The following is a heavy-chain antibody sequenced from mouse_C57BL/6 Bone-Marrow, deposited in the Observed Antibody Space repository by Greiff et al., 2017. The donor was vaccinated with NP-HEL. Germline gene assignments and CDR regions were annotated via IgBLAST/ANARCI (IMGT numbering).Heavy chain of an antibody. D-gene: IGHD2-2*01. CDR1: GYTFTSYW. Sequence: QVQLQQPGAELVKPGASVKVSCKASGYTFTSYWMHWVKQRPGQGLEWIGRIHPSDSDTNYNQKFKGKATLTVDKSSSIAYMQLSSLTSEDSAVYYCAIFLWLRRYWYFDVWGTGTTVTVSS. CDR3: AIFLWLRRYWYFDV. J-gene: IGHJ1*03. CDR2: IHPSDSDT. V-gene: IGHV1-74*01.